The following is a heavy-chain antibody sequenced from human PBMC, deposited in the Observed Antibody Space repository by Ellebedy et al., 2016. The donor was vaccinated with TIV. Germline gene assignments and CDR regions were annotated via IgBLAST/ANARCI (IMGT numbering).Heavy chain of an antibody. V-gene: IGHV4-59*01. CDR2: IYYSGST. CDR1: GGSISSYY. J-gene: IGHJ4*02. Sequence: MPSETLSLTCTVSGGSISSYYWSWIRQPPGKGLEWIGYIYYSGSTNYNPSLKSRVTISVDTSKNQFSLKLSSVTAADTAVYYCASREKVAGTFGYWGQGTLVTVS. D-gene: IGHD6-19*01. CDR3: ASREKVAGTFGY.